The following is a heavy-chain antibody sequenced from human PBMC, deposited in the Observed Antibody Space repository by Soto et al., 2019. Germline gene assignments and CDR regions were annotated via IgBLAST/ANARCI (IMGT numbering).Heavy chain of an antibody. J-gene: IGHJ4*02. CDR2: IKQDGSEK. D-gene: IGHD3-22*01. CDR1: GFTFSSYW. CDR3: ARDRKRLLDY. V-gene: IGHV3-7*04. Sequence: EVQLVESGGGLVQPGGSLRLSCAASGFTFSSYWISWVRQAPGKGLEWVANIKQDGSEKYYVDSVKGRFTISRDNAKNSLYLQMNSLRAEDTAVYYCARDRKRLLDYWGQGTLVTVSS.